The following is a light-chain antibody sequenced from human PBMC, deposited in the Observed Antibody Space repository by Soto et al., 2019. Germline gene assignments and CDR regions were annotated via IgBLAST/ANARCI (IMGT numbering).Light chain of an antibody. J-gene: IGKJ2*01. CDR1: QSVSSN. CDR3: QQYTNWPPYT. CDR2: GAS. Sequence: EIVMTQSPATLSVSSGERATLSCRASQSVSSNLAWYQQKPGQAPRPLIYGASTRAPGIPARFSGSGSGTEFTLTISRLQSEDFAVYYCQQYTNWPPYTFGQGTKLEIK. V-gene: IGKV3-15*01.